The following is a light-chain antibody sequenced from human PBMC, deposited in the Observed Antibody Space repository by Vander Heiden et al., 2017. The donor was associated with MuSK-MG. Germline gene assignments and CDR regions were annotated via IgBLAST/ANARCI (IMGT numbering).Light chain of an antibody. CDR1: RSAIGGWDY. Sequence: HSAPPPPPSSACSPGPPVTRPTTGARSAIGGWDYDSWYQQSAGKAPHRFIDKVTKRPSGVPDRYSGSKSGDTASLTVSGRQSEDEAYDYCASYAGSETVVVFGGGTKVTVL. CDR2: KVT. CDR3: ASYAGSETVVV. V-gene: IGLV2-8*01. J-gene: IGLJ2*01.